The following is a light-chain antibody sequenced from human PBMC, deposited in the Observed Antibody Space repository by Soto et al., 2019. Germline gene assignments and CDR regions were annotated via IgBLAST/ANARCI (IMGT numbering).Light chain of an antibody. Sequence: QSVLTQPPSASGTPGQRVTISCSGSSSNIGSNPVNWYLQLPGTAPKLLIYSNNQRPSGVPDRFSGSKSGTSASLAISGLQSEDEADYYCAAWDDSLNAWVFGGGTKVTVL. J-gene: IGLJ3*02. CDR1: SSNIGSNP. CDR2: SNN. V-gene: IGLV1-44*01. CDR3: AAWDDSLNAWV.